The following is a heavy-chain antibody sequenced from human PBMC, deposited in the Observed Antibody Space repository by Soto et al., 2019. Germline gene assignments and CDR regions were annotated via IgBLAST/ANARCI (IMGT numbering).Heavy chain of an antibody. J-gene: IGHJ5*02. CDR1: GFTFSTYS. V-gene: IGHV3-48*02. CDR2: ITSSSTTI. D-gene: IGHD6-13*01. CDR3: ARDNGLAGSFDP. Sequence: HPGGSLRLSCAASGFTFSTYSMNWVRQAPGKGLEWISYITSSSTTIYYADSVKGRFTISRDNAKNSLYLQMNSLRDEDTAVYYCARDNGLAGSFDPWGQGTLVTVS.